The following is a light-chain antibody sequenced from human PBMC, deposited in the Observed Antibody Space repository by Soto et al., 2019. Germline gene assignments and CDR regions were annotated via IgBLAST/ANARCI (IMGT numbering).Light chain of an antibody. CDR1: QSVRFF. Sequence: EDVLTQSPATLSLSPGERATLSCRASQSVRFFLAWYQQKPGQAPRLLIYDASNMATGIPSRFSGGGSGTDFTVTIDSLELEDFAGYYCQQRSAWPYTFGQGTKLEIK. J-gene: IGKJ2*01. CDR3: QQRSAWPYT. V-gene: IGKV3-11*01. CDR2: DAS.